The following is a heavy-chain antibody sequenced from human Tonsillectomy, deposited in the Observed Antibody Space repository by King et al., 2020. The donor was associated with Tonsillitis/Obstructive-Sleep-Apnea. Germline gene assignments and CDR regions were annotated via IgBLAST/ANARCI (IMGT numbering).Heavy chain of an antibody. D-gene: IGHD2-2*01. CDR1: GYTFTNYG. CDR2: ISAYSANT. CDR3: ARDYCSTTSCYARYFDY. V-gene: IGHV1-18*01. Sequence: HVQLVQSEAEVKKPGASVKVSCKASGYTFTNYGISWVRQAPGQGLEWMGWISAYSANTNYAQKLQGRVTMTTDTSTSTAYMELRSLRSDDTAVYYCARDYCSTTSCYARYFDYWGQGTLVTVSS. J-gene: IGHJ4*02.